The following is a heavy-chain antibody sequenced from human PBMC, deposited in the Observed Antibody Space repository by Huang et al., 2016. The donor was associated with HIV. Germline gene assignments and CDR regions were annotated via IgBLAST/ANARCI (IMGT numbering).Heavy chain of an antibody. CDR1: GFTFSSYG. J-gene: IGHJ3*02. D-gene: IGHD5-12*01. V-gene: IGHV3-30*03. CDR2: ISYDGSNK. Sequence: QVQLVESGGGVVQPGRSLRLSCAASGFTFSSYGMHWVRQATGKGREWVEVISYDGSNKYYADSVKGRFTISRDKSKNTLYLQMNSLRVEDTAVYDCARRMATPKDCAFDIWGQGTMVTVSS. CDR3: ARRMATPKDCAFDI.